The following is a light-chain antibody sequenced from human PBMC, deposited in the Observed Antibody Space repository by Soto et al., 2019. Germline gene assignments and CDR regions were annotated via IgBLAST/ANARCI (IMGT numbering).Light chain of an antibody. V-gene: IGKV1-5*01. CDR1: QSISSW. Sequence: DIQMTQSPSTLSASVGDRVTITCRASQSISSWLAWYQQKPGKAPKLLIYDASSLESGVPSRFSGSGSGTEFTLPFSSLQPDDFATYYCQQYNSYRTFGQGTKVEIK. CDR2: DAS. J-gene: IGKJ1*01. CDR3: QQYNSYRT.